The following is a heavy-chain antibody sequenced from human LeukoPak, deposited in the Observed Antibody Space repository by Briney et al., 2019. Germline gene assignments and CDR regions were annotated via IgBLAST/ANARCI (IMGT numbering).Heavy chain of an antibody. CDR2: ISSSSSYI. Sequence: GGSLRLSCAASGFTFSSYSMNWVRQALGKGLEWVSSISSSSSYIYYADSGKGRFTISRDNAKNSLYLQMNSLRAEDTAVYYCARDLGYSSGYYRESKSFDYWGQGTLVTVSS. V-gene: IGHV3-21*01. CDR3: ARDLGYSSGYYRESKSFDY. D-gene: IGHD3-22*01. CDR1: GFTFSSYS. J-gene: IGHJ4*02.